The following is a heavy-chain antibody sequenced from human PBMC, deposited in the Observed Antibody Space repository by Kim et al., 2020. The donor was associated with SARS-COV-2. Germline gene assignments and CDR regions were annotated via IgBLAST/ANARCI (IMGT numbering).Heavy chain of an antibody. CDR3: ALRPRAAHHFFDY. J-gene: IGHJ4*02. V-gene: IGHV4-38-2*02. Sequence: SETLSLTCTVSGYSISSGYYWGWIRQPPGKGLEWIGSIYHSGSTYYNPSLKSRVTISVDTSKNQFSLKLSSVTAADTAVYYCALRPRAAHHFFDYWGQGTLVTVSS. CDR1: GYSISSGYY. D-gene: IGHD3-3*02. CDR2: IYHSGST.